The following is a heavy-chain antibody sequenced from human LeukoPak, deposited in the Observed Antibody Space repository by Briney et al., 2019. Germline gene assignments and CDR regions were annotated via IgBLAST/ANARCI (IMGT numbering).Heavy chain of an antibody. Sequence: PGGTLRLSCAASGFTFDDFAMHWVRQAPGKGLEWVSGISWNSGSVCYADSVKGRFTISRDNAKNSLYLQMNSLRAEDTALYYCAKDVADSSGYGLDYWGQGTLVTVSS. CDR3: AKDVADSSGYGLDY. D-gene: IGHD3-22*01. CDR2: ISWNSGSV. J-gene: IGHJ4*02. CDR1: GFTFDDFA. V-gene: IGHV3-9*01.